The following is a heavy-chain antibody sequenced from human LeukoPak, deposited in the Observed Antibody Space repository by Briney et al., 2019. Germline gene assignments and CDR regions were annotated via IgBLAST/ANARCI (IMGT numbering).Heavy chain of an antibody. CDR2: MNPNSGNT. CDR3: ARAAPRSSSIETYYFDY. CDR1: GYTFTSYD. J-gene: IGHJ4*02. D-gene: IGHD6-13*01. Sequence: ASVKVSCKASGYTFTSYDINGVGQATGQGREGMGWMNPNSGNTGYEQKFQDRVTMTRNTSISTAYTELSSLRSEDTAVYYCARAAPRSSSIETYYFDYWGQGTLVTVSS. V-gene: IGHV1-8*01.